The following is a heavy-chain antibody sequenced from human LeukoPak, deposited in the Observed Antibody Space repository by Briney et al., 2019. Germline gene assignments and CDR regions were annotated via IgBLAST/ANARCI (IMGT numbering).Heavy chain of an antibody. CDR3: AKWAVITIFGVVNHYFDY. D-gene: IGHD3-3*01. CDR2: ISRNSRTT. CDR1: GSDFSSHN. J-gene: IGHJ4*02. V-gene: IGHV3-48*04. Sequence: GGSLRLSCAVSGSDFSSHNFHWVRQAPGKGLEWVSFISRNSRTTYYADSVKGRFTISRDDAKNLVYLQMNSLGAEDTAVYYCAKWAVITIFGVVNHYFDYWGQGTLVTVSS.